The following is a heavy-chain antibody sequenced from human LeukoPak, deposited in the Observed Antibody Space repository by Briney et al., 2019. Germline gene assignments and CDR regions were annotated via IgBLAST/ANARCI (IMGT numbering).Heavy chain of an antibody. Sequence: RPGGSLRLSCAASGFDFTTYNMNWVRQAPGKGLEWISYISPSSGIIYYADSVKGRFTISRDNAKNSLHLQMNSLRAEDTAVYYCARGKGIENWGQGTLVTVSS. CDR3: ARGKGIEN. J-gene: IGHJ4*02. CDR2: ISPSSGII. V-gene: IGHV3-48*01. CDR1: GFDFTTYN. D-gene: IGHD2-15*01.